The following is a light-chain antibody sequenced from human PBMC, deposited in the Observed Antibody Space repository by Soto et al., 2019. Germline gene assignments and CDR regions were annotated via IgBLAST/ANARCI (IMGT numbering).Light chain of an antibody. CDR1: SSDVGSYDL. Sequence: SVLPQPASVYGSPGQSIAISCTGTSSDVGSYDLVSWYQQHPGKAPKLMIYEVTKRPSGVSSRFSGSKSGNTASLTISGLQAEDDADYYCCSSAGGGTYVFGTGTKVTVL. CDR2: EVT. V-gene: IGLV2-23*02. J-gene: IGLJ1*01. CDR3: CSSAGGGTYV.